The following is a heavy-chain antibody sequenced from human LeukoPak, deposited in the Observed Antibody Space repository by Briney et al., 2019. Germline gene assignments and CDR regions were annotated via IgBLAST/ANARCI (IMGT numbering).Heavy chain of an antibody. D-gene: IGHD3-22*01. J-gene: IGHJ4*02. Sequence: GGSLRLSCAASGLTVSSNYMSWVRQAPGKGLEWVSVIYSGGSTYYADSVKGRFTISRDNSKNTLYLQMNSLRAEDTAVYYCAREGDYYDSSGYYYGAYWGQGTLVTVSS. CDR1: GLTVSSNY. CDR3: AREGDYYDSSGYYYGAY. CDR2: IYSGGST. V-gene: IGHV3-53*01.